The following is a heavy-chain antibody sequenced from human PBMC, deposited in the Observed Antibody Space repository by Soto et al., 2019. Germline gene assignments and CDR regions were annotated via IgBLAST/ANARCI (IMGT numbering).Heavy chain of an antibody. CDR3: ARVKVPAAILGAFDL. V-gene: IGHV1-18*01. CDR2: INPLKGDT. Sequence: ASVKVSCKASGYTFSTYCITWVRQAPGQGLDWMGWINPLKGDTNSEARFQDRVTMTTDTSTRTAYMELRSLRSDDTAVYYCARVKVPAAILGAFDLWGQGTLVTVS. D-gene: IGHD2-2*01. CDR1: GYTFSTYC. J-gene: IGHJ3*01.